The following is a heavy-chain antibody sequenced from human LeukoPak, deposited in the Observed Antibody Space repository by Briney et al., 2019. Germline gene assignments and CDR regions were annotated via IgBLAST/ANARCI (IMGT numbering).Heavy chain of an antibody. CDR2: IYYSGST. J-gene: IGHJ4*02. V-gene: IGHV4-59*01. CDR3: ARVRNYHGSGTIDY. CDR1: GGSISSYY. D-gene: IGHD3-10*01. Sequence: SETLSLTCTVSGGSISSYYWSWIRQPPGKGLEWIGYIYYSGSTNYNPSLKSRVTISVDTSKNQFSLKLSSVTAADTAVYYCARVRNYHGSGTIDYWGQGTLVTVSS.